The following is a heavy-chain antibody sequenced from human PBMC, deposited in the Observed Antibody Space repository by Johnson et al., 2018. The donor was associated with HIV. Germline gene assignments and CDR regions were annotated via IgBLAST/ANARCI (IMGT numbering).Heavy chain of an antibody. CDR1: GFTFSRYA. D-gene: IGHD3-16*02. Sequence: QVQLVESGGCVVQPGRSLRLSCAASGFTFSRYAMHWVRQAPGKGLEWVAVLSYDGSSKYYADSVKGRLTISRDNSKNTLYLQMNSRRAEDTAVYYCARDSYDYVWGSYRHDAFDIWGQGTMVTVSS. J-gene: IGHJ3*02. CDR2: LSYDGSSK. CDR3: ARDSYDYVWGSYRHDAFDI. V-gene: IGHV3-30-3*01.